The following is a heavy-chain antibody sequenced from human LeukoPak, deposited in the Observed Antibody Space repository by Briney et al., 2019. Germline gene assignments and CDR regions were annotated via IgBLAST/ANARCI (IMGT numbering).Heavy chain of an antibody. V-gene: IGHV3-7*01. J-gene: IGHJ4*02. CDR3: ARGSSSWYGEYYFDY. D-gene: IGHD6-13*01. Sequence: GGSLRLSCEASGFTFNSYWMIWVRQAPGKGLEWVANINPDGSGKYYVDSVKGRFTISRDNAKKSLYLQMNSLRAEDRAVYYCARGSSSWYGEYYFDYWGQGTLVTVSS. CDR2: INPDGSGK. CDR1: GFTFNSYW.